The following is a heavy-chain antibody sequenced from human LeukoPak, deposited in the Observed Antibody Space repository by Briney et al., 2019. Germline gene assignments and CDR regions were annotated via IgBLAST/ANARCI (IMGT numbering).Heavy chain of an antibody. CDR1: GGTFSSYA. CDR2: IIPIFGTA. CDR3: ARVSASMDLSGWSYNWFDP. D-gene: IGHD6-19*01. J-gene: IGHJ5*02. Sequence: SVKVSCKVSGGTFSSYAISWVRQAPGQGLEWMGRIIPIFGTANYAQKFQGRVTITTDESTSTAYMELSSLRSEDTAVYYCARVSASMDLSGWSYNWFDPWGQGTLVTVSS. V-gene: IGHV1-69*05.